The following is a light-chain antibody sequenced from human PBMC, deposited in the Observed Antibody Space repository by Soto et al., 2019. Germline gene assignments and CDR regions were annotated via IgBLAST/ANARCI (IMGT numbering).Light chain of an antibody. CDR3: QQYGSSGT. Sequence: EVLLTQYPGTLSLSPGERATLSCGASQSVSNNYLAWYQQKPGHAPRLLIYGASNRATGIPDSLSGSGSGTEFTLTISRMEPEDFAVYYCQQYGSSGTFGQGTKVDI. CDR1: QSVSNNY. V-gene: IGKV3-20*01. CDR2: GAS. J-gene: IGKJ1*01.